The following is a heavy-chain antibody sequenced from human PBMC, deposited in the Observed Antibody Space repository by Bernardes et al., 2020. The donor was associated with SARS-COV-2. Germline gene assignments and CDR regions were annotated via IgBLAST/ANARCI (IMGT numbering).Heavy chain of an antibody. D-gene: IGHD3-22*01. J-gene: IGHJ4*02. CDR2: IDPSDSYT. CDR1: GYSFTSYW. V-gene: IGHV5-10-1*01. CDR3: ARLTYYYDSSGYWSGFDY. Sequence: GESLNLSCKGSGYSFTSYWISWVRQMPGTGLEWMGRIDPSDSYTNYSPSFQGHVTISADKSISTAYLQWSSLKASDTAMYYCARLTYYYDSSGYWSGFDYWGQGTLVTVSS.